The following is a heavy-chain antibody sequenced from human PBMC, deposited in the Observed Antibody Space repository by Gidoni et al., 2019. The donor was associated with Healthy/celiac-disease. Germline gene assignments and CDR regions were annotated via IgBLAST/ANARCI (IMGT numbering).Heavy chain of an antibody. CDR1: GYSFTSYW. D-gene: IGHD5-12*01. V-gene: IGHV5-10-1*03. CDR2: IDPSDSYT. CDR3: ARHGRDGYNYYYYYYMDV. Sequence: EVQLVQSGAEVKKPGESLRISCKGSGYSFTSYWISWVRQMPGKGLEWMGRIDPSDSYTNYSPSFQGHVTISADKSISTAYLQWSSLKASDTAMYYCARHGRDGYNYYYYYYMDVWGKGTTVTVSS. J-gene: IGHJ6*03.